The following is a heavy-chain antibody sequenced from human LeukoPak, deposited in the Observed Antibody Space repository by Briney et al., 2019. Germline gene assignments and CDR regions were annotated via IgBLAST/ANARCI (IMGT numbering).Heavy chain of an antibody. J-gene: IGHJ4*02. CDR3: ATDGYCSGGSCYSYDN. Sequence: MAGDSLRLSCTASGFTFSHAWMTWVRQAPGKGLEWVGRFKSKTDGGTTDYAAFAKGRFTISRDDSKSTVWLQMSSLKTEDTAVYFCATDGYCSGGSCYSYDNWGQGTLVTASS. D-gene: IGHD2-15*01. CDR2: FKSKTDGGTT. CDR1: GFTFSHAW. V-gene: IGHV3-15*01.